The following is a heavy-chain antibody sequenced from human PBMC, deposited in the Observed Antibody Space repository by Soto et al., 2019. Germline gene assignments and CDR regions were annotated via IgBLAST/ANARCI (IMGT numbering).Heavy chain of an antibody. CDR2: ISGSGGST. Sequence: PGGSLRLSCAPSRFTFSGYAIRWVRQSPRKGLEWVSAISGSGGSTYYADSVKGRFTISRANSKNTLYLQMNSLRAEDTAVYYCAKSRDSSGYYYVWLDYWGQGCLFTVGS. CDR3: AKSRDSSGYYYVWLDY. J-gene: IGHJ4*02. D-gene: IGHD3-22*01. CDR1: RFTFSGYA. V-gene: IGHV3-23*01.